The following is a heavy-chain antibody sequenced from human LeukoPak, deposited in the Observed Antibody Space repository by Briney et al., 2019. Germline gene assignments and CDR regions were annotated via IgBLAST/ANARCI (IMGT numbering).Heavy chain of an antibody. J-gene: IGHJ3*02. CDR2: IWYDGSNK. CDR1: GFTFSSYG. D-gene: IGHD1-7*01. Sequence: GRSLRLSCAASGFTFSSYGMHWVRQAPGKGLEWVAVIWYDGSNKYYADSVKGRFTISRDSSKNTLYLQMNSLRAEDTAVYYCARDGRITGTSRYAFDIWGQGTMVTVSS. CDR3: ARDGRITGTSRYAFDI. V-gene: IGHV3-33*01.